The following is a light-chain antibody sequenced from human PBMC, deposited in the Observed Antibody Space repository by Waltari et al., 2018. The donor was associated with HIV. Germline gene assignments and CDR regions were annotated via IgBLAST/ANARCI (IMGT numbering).Light chain of an antibody. CDR2: DAS. Sequence: EIVLTQSPVTLSLSPGERANLSCRASQNIRNYVGWYQQKSGQPPRLLIYDASTRDTGIPARFSGAGSGTDFTLTIDSLEPEDFAMYYCQQRSNWPGTFGPGLRVDVK. CDR3: QQRSNWPGT. CDR1: QNIRNY. V-gene: IGKV3-11*01. J-gene: IGKJ3*01.